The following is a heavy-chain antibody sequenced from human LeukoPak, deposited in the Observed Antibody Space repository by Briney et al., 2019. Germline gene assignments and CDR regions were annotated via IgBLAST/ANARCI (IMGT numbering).Heavy chain of an antibody. V-gene: IGHV3-7*01. D-gene: IGHD2-2*02. CDR3: ARDGPLACSSTSCYKGDRREPADY. CDR2: IKQDGSEK. CDR1: GFTFSSYW. Sequence: GGSLRLSCAASGFTFSSYWMSWVRQAPGKGLEWMANIKQDGSEKYYVDSVKGRFTISRDNAKNSLYLQMNSLRAEDTAVYYCARDGPLACSSTSCYKGDRREPADYWGQGTLVTVSS. J-gene: IGHJ4*02.